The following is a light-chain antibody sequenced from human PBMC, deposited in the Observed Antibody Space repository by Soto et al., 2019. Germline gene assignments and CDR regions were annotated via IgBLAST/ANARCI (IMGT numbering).Light chain of an antibody. J-gene: IGKJ1*01. Sequence: EIVLTQSPGTLSLSPGERATLSCRASQSVSSSYLAWYQQKPGQAPRLLIYGASNRATGIPDRFSGGGSGTDFTLTISRLEPEDFAVYYCQQYADSPRTFGQGTKVDIK. V-gene: IGKV3-20*01. CDR3: QQYADSPRT. CDR1: QSVSSSY. CDR2: GAS.